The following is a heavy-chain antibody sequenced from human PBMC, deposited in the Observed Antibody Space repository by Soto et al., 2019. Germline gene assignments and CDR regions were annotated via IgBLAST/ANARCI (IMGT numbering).Heavy chain of an antibody. D-gene: IGHD3-22*01. Sequence: GASVKVSCKASGYTFTSYAMHWVRQAPGQRLEWMGWINAGNGNTKYSQKFQGRVTITRDTSASTAYMELSSLRAEDTAVYYCARDQEDITMILGSHDYWGQGTLVTVSS. J-gene: IGHJ4*02. CDR3: ARDQEDITMILGSHDY. CDR2: INAGNGNT. V-gene: IGHV1-3*01. CDR1: GYTFTSYA.